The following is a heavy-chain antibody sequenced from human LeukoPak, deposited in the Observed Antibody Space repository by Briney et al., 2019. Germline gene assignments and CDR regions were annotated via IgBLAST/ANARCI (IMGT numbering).Heavy chain of an antibody. CDR2: IIPIFGTA. V-gene: IGHV1-69*01. CDR3: AREEAAAGTTVFDY. CDR1: GGTFSSYA. Sequence: SSVKVSCKASGGTFSSYAISWVRQAPGQGLEWMGGIIPIFGTANYAQKFQGRVTIIADESTSTAYMELSSLRSEDTAVYYCAREEAAAGTTVFDYWGQGTLVTVSS. D-gene: IGHD6-13*01. J-gene: IGHJ4*02.